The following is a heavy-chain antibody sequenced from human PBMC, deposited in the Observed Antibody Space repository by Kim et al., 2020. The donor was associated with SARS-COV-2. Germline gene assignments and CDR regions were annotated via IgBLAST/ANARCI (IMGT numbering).Heavy chain of an antibody. CDR3: ARVGWSSGLLLSFHPPENWFDP. CDR2: IKQDGSEK. Sequence: GGSLRLSCAASGFTFSSYWMSWVRQAPGKGLEWVANIKQDGSEKYYVDSVKGRFTISRDNAKNSLYLQMNSLRAEDTAVYYCARVGWSSGLLLSFHPPENWFDPWGQGTLVTVSS. J-gene: IGHJ5*02. D-gene: IGHD6-19*01. CDR1: GFTFSSYW. V-gene: IGHV3-7*01.